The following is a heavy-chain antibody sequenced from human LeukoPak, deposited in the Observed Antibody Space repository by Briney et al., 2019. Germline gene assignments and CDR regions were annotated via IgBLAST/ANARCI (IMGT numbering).Heavy chain of an antibody. CDR1: GFTFSSYA. V-gene: IGHV3-23*01. CDR3: AKDRPPSYFDC. J-gene: IGHJ4*02. D-gene: IGHD6-6*01. Sequence: GGSLRPSCAASGFTFSSYAMSCVRQAPGKGREWVSAISGSGGSTYYADSVKGRFTISRDNSKSRVYLQMNSLRAEDTAVYYWAKDRPPSYFDCWGPGALVTVAS. CDR2: ISGSGGST.